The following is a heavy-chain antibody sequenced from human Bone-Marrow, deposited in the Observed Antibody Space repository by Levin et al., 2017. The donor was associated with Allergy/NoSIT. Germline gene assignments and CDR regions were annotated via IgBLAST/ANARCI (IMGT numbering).Heavy chain of an antibody. D-gene: IGHD2-2*01. V-gene: IGHV1-18*01. CDR1: GYTFTSYG. CDR3: ARGPFDQSTTLDY. CDR2: ISAYTGDT. Sequence: ASVKVSCKGSGYTFTSYGINWVRQAPGQGLEWMGWISAYTGDTNYAQKLQGRVTMTTDTSTSTAYMELRTLRSDDTAVFYCARGPFDQSTTLDYWGQGTLVTVSS. J-gene: IGHJ4*02.